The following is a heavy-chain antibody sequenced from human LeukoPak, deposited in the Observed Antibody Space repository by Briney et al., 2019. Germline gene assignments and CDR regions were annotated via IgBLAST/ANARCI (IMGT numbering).Heavy chain of an antibody. CDR3: AKETYSSGWYPYFDY. D-gene: IGHD6-19*01. CDR1: GFTFSSYG. J-gene: IGHJ4*02. Sequence: GGSLRLSCVASGFTFSSYGMSWVRQAPGKGLEWVGGISGRGGSTYYADSVKGRFTISRDNSKNTLFLQMSSLRAEDTAVYYCAKETYSSGWYPYFDYWGQGTLVTVSS. CDR2: ISGRGGST. V-gene: IGHV3-23*01.